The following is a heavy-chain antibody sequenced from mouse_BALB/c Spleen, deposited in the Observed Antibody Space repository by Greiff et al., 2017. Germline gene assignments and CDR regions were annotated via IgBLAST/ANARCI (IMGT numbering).Heavy chain of an antibody. Sequence: VKLMESGAELAKPGASVKMSCKASGYTFTSYWMHWVKQRPGQGLEWIGYINPSTGYTEYNQKFKDKATLTADKSSSTAYMQLSSLTSEDSAVYYCADSSGYVDWFAYWGQGTLVTVSA. CDR2: INPSTGYT. CDR1: GYTFTSYW. V-gene: IGHV1-7*01. D-gene: IGHD3-2*01. J-gene: IGHJ3*01. CDR3: ADSSGYVDWFAY.